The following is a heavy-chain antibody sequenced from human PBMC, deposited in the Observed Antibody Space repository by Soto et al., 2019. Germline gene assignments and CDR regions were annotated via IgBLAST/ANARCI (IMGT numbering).Heavy chain of an antibody. V-gene: IGHV4-59*01. J-gene: IGHJ4*02. D-gene: IGHD1-26*01. Sequence: SETLSLTSTVSGGSINNYYWSWIRQPPGKGLEWIGYIYYSGSTNYNPSLKSRVTISVDTSKNQFSLKLSSVTAADTAVYYCARRYGGNFDYWGQGTLVTVSS. CDR1: GGSINNYY. CDR3: ARRYGGNFDY. CDR2: IYYSGST.